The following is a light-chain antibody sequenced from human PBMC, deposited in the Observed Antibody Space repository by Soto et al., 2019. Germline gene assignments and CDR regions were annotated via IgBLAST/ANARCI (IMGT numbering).Light chain of an antibody. J-gene: IGLJ2*01. Sequence: QAVVTQEPSLTVSPGGTVTLTCGSSTGAVASGHYPYWFQQKPGQAPRTLIYDTTNKHPCTPARFSGSLLGGKAALTLSGAQPEDEADYHCSLSFSCAQIFGGGTKLTVL. CDR3: SLSFSCAQI. V-gene: IGLV7-46*01. CDR2: DTT. CDR1: TGAVASGHY.